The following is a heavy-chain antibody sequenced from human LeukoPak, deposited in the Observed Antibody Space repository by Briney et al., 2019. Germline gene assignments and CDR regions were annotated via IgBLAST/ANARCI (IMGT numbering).Heavy chain of an antibody. V-gene: IGHV4-34*01. Sequence: SETLSLTCAVYGGSFSGYYWSWIRQPPGKGLEWIGEINHSGSTNYNPSLKSRVTISVDTSKSQFSLKLSSVTAADTAVYYCARESKPNSGYPRLDYWGQGTLVTVSS. D-gene: IGHD3-22*01. CDR1: GGSFSGYY. J-gene: IGHJ4*02. CDR2: INHSGST. CDR3: ARESKPNSGYPRLDY.